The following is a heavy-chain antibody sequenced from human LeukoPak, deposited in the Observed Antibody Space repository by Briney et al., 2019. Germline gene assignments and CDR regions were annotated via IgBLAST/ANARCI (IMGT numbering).Heavy chain of an antibody. CDR1: GFIFNNYA. V-gene: IGHV3-23*01. J-gene: IGHJ6*02. CDR3: AKAQGSYGGDTCQYAVDV. Sequence: GGSLRLSCAASGFIFNNYAIAWVRQGPGKGLEWVSGISASGSRTYYADSVKGRFTISRDNSKNTLFLQMNSLRAEDTAVYYCAKAQGSYGGDTCQYAVDVWGQGTTVTVSS. CDR2: ISASGSRT. D-gene: IGHD2-15*01.